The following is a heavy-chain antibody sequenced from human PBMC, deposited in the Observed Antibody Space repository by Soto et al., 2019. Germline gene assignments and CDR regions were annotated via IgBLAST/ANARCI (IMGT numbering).Heavy chain of an antibody. CDR2: IVVGSGNT. Sequence: SVKVSCKASGFTFTSSAVQWVRQARGQRLEWIGWIVVGSGNTNYAQKFQERVTITRDMSTSTAYMELSSLRSEDTAVYYCAADGSTFEYYGIDVWDQGTTVTVSS. V-gene: IGHV1-58*01. CDR3: AADGSTFEYYGIDV. J-gene: IGHJ6*02. D-gene: IGHD3-9*01. CDR1: GFTFTSSA.